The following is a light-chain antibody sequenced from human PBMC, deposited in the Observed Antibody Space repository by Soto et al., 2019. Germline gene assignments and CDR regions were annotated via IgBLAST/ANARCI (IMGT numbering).Light chain of an antibody. CDR1: SSNVGNNF. J-gene: IGLJ2*01. Sequence: QSVLTQPPSMSAAPGQKVTITCSGSSSNVGNNFVSWYQQLPGTAPKLLIFDNSQRPSGIPYRFFGSKSGTSATLAITGPQTGDEAVYYCGTWDTKLNAVVFGGGTKVTVL. V-gene: IGLV1-51*01. CDR3: GTWDTKLNAVV. CDR2: DNS.